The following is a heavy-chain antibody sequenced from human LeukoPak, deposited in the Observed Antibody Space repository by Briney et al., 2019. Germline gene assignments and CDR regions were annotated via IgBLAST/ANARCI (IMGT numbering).Heavy chain of an antibody. V-gene: IGHV3-30-3*01. CDR3: TREYLVGGQLPFDY. J-gene: IGHJ4*02. D-gene: IGHD1-26*01. CDR1: GFTFSSYP. CDR2: ISYDGNNK. Sequence: GGSLRLSCAASGFTFSSYPMHWVRQTPGKGLEWVAAISYDGNNKYHADSVKGRITISRDNSKNTLYLQLNSLRVEDTAIYYCTREYLVGGQLPFDYWGQGTLLTVSS.